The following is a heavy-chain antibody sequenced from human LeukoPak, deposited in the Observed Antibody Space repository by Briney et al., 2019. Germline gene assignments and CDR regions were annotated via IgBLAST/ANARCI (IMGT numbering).Heavy chain of an antibody. CDR3: ASGRLPYYFDY. CDR2: ISYDGSNK. V-gene: IGHV3-30-3*01. J-gene: IGHJ4*02. CDR1: GFTFSSYA. Sequence: GGSLRLSCAASGFTFSSYAMHWVRQAPGQGLEWVAVISYDGSNKYYADSVKGRFTISRDNSKNTLYPQMNRLRAEDTAVYYCASGRLPYYFDYWGQGTLVTVSS.